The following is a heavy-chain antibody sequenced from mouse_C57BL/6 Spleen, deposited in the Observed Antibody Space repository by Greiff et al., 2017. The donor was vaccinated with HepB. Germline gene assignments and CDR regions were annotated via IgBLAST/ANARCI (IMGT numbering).Heavy chain of an antibody. CDR3: AGTEDYDYDAWFAY. J-gene: IGHJ3*01. CDR1: GYSITSGYY. CDR2: ISYDGSN. D-gene: IGHD2-4*01. Sequence: EVQRVESGPGLVKPSQSLSLTCSVTGYSITSGYYWNWIRQVPGNKREWMGYISYDGSNNYNPSLKNRISITRDTSKNQFFLKLNSVTTEDTATYYCAGTEDYDYDAWFAYWVQGTLVTVSA. V-gene: IGHV3-6*01.